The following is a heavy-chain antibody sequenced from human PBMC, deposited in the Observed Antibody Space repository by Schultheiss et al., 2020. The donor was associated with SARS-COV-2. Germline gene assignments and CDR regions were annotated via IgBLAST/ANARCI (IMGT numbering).Heavy chain of an antibody. CDR3: ARDEGAFDI. J-gene: IGHJ3*02. V-gene: IGHV4-61*08. CDR1: GGSISSGGHY. Sequence: SQTLSLTCTVSGGSISSGGHYWSWIRQHPGKGLEWIGEINHSGSTNYNPSLKSRVTISVDTSKNQFSLKLSSVTAADTAVYYCARDEGAFDIWGQGTMVTVSS. CDR2: INHSGST.